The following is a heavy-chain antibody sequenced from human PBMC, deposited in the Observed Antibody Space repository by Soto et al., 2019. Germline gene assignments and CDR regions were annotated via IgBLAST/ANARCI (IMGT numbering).Heavy chain of an antibody. CDR1: GFSFSIFA. J-gene: IGHJ4*02. CDR3: ARENSVQAWLHHFDH. V-gene: IGHV3-48*03. Sequence: GGSLRLSCEASGFSFSIFAMKWVRHAPGRGLEWVSYISDDGASIYYADSLKGRFTISRDNAKNSLSLQMNNLRAEDTAVYYCARENSVQAWLHHFDHWGLGTLVTVSS. D-gene: IGHD5-18*01. CDR2: ISDDGASI.